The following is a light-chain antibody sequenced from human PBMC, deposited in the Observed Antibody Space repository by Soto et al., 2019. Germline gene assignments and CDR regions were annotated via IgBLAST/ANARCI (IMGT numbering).Light chain of an antibody. Sequence: EIVLTQSPATLSLSPGERATLSCRASQSVSSYLAWYQQKPGQAPRLLIYDASNRATGIPARFSGSGSGTDFTLTISRLEPEDFAVYYCQQYGSPPFTFGPVTKGDI. CDR1: QSVSSY. V-gene: IGKV3-11*01. J-gene: IGKJ3*01. CDR2: DAS. CDR3: QQYGSPPFT.